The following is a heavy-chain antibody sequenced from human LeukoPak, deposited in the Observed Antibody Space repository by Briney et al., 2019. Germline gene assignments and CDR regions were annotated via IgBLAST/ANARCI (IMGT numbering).Heavy chain of an antibody. D-gene: IGHD6-19*01. CDR1: GFTFSSYA. J-gene: IGHJ4*02. V-gene: IGHV3-30-3*01. CDR2: ISYDGSNK. Sequence: PGGSLRLSCAASGFTFSSYAMHWVRQAPGKGLEWVAVISYDGSNKYYTDSVKGRFTISRDNSKNTLYLQMNSLRAEDTAVYYCARDQEQWLGYYFDYWGQGTLVTVSS. CDR3: ARDQEQWLGYYFDY.